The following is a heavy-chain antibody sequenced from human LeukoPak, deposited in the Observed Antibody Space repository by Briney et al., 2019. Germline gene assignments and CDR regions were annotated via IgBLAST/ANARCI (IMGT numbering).Heavy chain of an antibody. CDR3: SRDIVGATRGKPRNVIDT. CDR1: GSTFTSYG. V-gene: IGHV1-18*01. J-gene: IGHJ3*02. D-gene: IGHD1-26*01. CDR2: ISAYNGNT. Sequence: ASVKVSCKASGSTFTSYGISWVRQAPGQGLEWMGWISAYNGNTNYAQKLQGRGTMTTDTTTSTAYKELRSLRSDETTVDYCSRDIVGATRGKPRNVIDTWGQGTTVTVSS.